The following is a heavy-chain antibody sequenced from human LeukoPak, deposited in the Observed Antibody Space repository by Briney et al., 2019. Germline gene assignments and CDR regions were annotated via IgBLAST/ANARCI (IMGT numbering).Heavy chain of an antibody. V-gene: IGHV3-23*01. J-gene: IGHJ3*02. CDR1: GFTFSSYA. D-gene: IGHD3-3*01. Sequence: GGSLRLSCAASGFTFSSYAMSWVRQAPGKGLEWVSAISGSGGSTYYADSVKGRFTISRDNSKNTLYLQMNSLRAEDMAVYYCAKDLPTIFGVGDAFDIWGQGTMVTVSS. CDR3: AKDLPTIFGVGDAFDI. CDR2: ISGSGGST.